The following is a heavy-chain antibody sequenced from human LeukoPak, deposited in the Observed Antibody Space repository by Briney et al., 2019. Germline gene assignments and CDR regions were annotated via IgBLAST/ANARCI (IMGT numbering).Heavy chain of an antibody. Sequence: PSETLSLTCIVSGGSISTHYWSWIRQPPGKGLEWIGYVYHTGSTKYNPSLESRITISEDTSKNQFSLNLNSLTAADTAVYYCARASFSSPGNFDYWGQGTLVAVSS. CDR3: ARASFSSPGNFDY. J-gene: IGHJ4*02. V-gene: IGHV4-59*11. D-gene: IGHD2/OR15-2a*01. CDR1: GGSISTHY. CDR2: VYHTGST.